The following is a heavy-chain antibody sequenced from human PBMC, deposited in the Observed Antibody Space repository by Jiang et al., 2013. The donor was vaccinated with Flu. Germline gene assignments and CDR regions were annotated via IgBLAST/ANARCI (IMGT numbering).Heavy chain of an antibody. CDR3: ARVQYCSSNRCYLRQYYYYGMDV. Sequence: SGAEVKKPGSSVKVSCKASGGTLSNYAISWVRQAPGQGLEWMGRIIPILGIANYAQKFQERVTITADKSTSTAYMELSSLRSEDTAVYYCARVQYCSSNRCYLRQYYYYGMDVWGKGTTVTVSS. CDR1: GGTLSNYA. D-gene: IGHD2-2*01. CDR2: IIPILGIA. V-gene: IGHV1-69*04. J-gene: IGHJ6*04.